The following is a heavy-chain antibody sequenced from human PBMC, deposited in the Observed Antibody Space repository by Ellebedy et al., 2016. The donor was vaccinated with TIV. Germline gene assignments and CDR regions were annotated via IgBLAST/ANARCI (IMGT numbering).Heavy chain of an antibody. CDR2: ISYDGSNK. V-gene: IGHV3-30-3*01. D-gene: IGHD6-19*01. J-gene: IGHJ4*02. CDR3: ARDQQWLVFDY. CDR1: GFTFSNYV. Sequence: GGSLRLSCAASGFTFSNYVMHWVRQAPGMGLEWVAVISYDGSNKYYADSVKGRSTISRDNSNNTLYLQMNSLRAEDAAVYYCARDQQWLVFDYWGQGTLVTVSS.